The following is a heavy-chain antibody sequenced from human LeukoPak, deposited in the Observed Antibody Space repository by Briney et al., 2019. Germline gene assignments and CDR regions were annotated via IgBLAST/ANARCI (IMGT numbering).Heavy chain of an antibody. V-gene: IGHV1-2*02. D-gene: IGHD2-21*01. Sequence: ASVKVSCKASGYTFTGYYMHGVRQAPGQGLEWMGWINPNSGGTNYAQKFQGRVTMTRDTSISTAYMELSRLRSDDTAVYYCARDLGFDSNWFDPWGQGTLVTVSS. CDR3: ARDLGFDSNWFDP. J-gene: IGHJ5*02. CDR1: GYTFTGYY. CDR2: INPNSGGT.